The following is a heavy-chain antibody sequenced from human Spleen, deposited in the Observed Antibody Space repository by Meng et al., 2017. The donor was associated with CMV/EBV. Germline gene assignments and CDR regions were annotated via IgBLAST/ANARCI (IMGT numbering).Heavy chain of an antibody. D-gene: IGHD5-24*01. CDR1: GFTFSSYS. CDR3: ARERDYQVGYRSYGMDV. CDR2: ISYDGSNH. J-gene: IGHJ6*02. V-gene: IGHV3-30*04. Sequence: GESLKISCAASGFTFSSYSIHWVRQAPGKRLEWAALISYDGSNHYYADSAKGRFTISRDNSQNTLYLQMNGLRTEDTAVYYCARERDYQVGYRSYGMDVWGQGTTVTVSS.